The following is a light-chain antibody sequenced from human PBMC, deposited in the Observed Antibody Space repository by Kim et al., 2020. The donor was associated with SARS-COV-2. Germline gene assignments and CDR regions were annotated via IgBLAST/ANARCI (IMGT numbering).Light chain of an antibody. J-gene: IGLJ1*01. V-gene: IGLV3-1*01. CDR3: QAWDSSTAA. CDR1: KLGDKY. CDR2: QDS. Sequence: VSPGQTGSITCSGDKLGDKYACWYQQKPGQSPVLVIYQDSKRPSGIPERFSGSNSGNTATLTISGTQAMDEADYYCQAWDSSTAAFGTGTKVTVL.